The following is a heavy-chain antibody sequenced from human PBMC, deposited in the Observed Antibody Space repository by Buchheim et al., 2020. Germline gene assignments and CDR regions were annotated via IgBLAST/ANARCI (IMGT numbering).Heavy chain of an antibody. CDR3: ARGYQLLYHYDAFDI. CDR2: INHSGST. CDR1: GGSFSGYY. Sequence: QVQLQQWGAGLLKPSETLSLTCAVYGGSFSGYYWSWIRQPPGKGLEWIGEINHSGSTNYNPSLKSRVTISVDTSKNQFSLKLSSVTAADTAVYYCARGYQLLYHYDAFDIWGQGT. J-gene: IGHJ3*02. D-gene: IGHD2-2*02. V-gene: IGHV4-34*01.